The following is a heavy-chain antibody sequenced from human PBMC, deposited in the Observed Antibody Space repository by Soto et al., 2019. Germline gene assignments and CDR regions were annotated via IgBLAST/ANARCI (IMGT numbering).Heavy chain of an antibody. CDR3: TMSSSWEEYYYYGMDV. CDR1: GFTFGDYA. CDR2: IRSKAYGGTT. J-gene: IGHJ6*02. Sequence: PGGSLRLSCTASGFTFGDYAMSWFRQAPGKGLEWVGFIRSKAYGGTTEYAASVKGRFTISRDDSKSIAYLQMNSLKTEDTAVYYCTMSSSWEEYYYYGMDVWGQGTTVTVSS. V-gene: IGHV3-49*03. D-gene: IGHD6-13*01.